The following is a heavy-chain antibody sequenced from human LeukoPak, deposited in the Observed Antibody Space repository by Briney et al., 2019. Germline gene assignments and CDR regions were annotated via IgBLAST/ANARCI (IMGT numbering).Heavy chain of an antibody. D-gene: IGHD3-22*01. J-gene: IGHJ5*02. CDR3: ARSTAITMIVVDP. CDR1: GYTFTSYY. Sequence: ASVKVSCKASGYTFTSYYMHWVRQAPGQGLEWMGIINPSGGSTSYAQKFQGRVTITADKSTSTAYMELSSLRSEDTAVYYCARSTAITMIVVDPWGQGTLVTVSS. V-gene: IGHV1-46*01. CDR2: INPSGGST.